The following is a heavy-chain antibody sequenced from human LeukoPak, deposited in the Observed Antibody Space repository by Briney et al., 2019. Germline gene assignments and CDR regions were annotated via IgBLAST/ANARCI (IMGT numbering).Heavy chain of an antibody. D-gene: IGHD5-18*01. CDR1: GFTFSSYA. CDR3: AGGYGDLDY. CDR2: ISYDGSNK. Sequence: GGSLRLSCAASGFTFSSYAMHWVRQAPGRGLEWVAVISYDGSNKYYADSVKGRFTISRDNSKNTLYLQMNSLRAEDTAVYYCAGGYGDLDYWGQGTLVTVSS. J-gene: IGHJ4*02. V-gene: IGHV3-30*04.